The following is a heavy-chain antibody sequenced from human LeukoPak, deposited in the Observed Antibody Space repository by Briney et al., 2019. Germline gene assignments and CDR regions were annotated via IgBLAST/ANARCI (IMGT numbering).Heavy chain of an antibody. D-gene: IGHD2-2*01. CDR2: INSDGSTT. V-gene: IGHV3-74*01. CDR1: GFTFSSYW. Sequence: GGSLRLSCAASGFTFSSYWLHWVRQAPGKGLVWVSRINSDGSTTKYADSVKGRFTISRDNAKNTLYLQMNSLRAEDTAVYYCARITSRDYFDYWGQGSLVTVSS. CDR3: ARITSRDYFDY. J-gene: IGHJ4*02.